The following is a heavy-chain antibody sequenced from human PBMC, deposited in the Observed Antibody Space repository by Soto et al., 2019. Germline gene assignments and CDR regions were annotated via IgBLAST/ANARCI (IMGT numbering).Heavy chain of an antibody. CDR2: IKSKTDGGTT. J-gene: IGHJ6*02. V-gene: IGHV3-15*07. CDR3: TTDRRYYYYYGMDV. CDR1: GFTFSNAW. Sequence: GGSLRLSCAASGFTFSNAWMNWVRQAPGKGLEWVGRIKSKTDGGTTDYAAPVKGRFTISRDDSKNTLYLQMNSLKTEDTAVYYCTTDRRYYYYYGMDVWGQGTTVTVSS.